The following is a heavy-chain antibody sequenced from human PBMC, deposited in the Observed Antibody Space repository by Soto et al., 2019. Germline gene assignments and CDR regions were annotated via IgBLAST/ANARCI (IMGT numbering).Heavy chain of an antibody. Sequence: QVQLVQSGAEVKKPGSSMKVSCKASGGTFSSYAISWVRQAPGQGLEWMGGIIPIFGTANYAQKFQGRVTITADESTSTAYMELSSLRSEDTAVYYCARGRPITFGGVIVSLDWFDPWGQGTLVTVSS. CDR1: GGTFSSYA. V-gene: IGHV1-69*12. CDR2: IIPIFGTA. J-gene: IGHJ5*02. D-gene: IGHD3-16*02. CDR3: ARGRPITFGGVIVSLDWFDP.